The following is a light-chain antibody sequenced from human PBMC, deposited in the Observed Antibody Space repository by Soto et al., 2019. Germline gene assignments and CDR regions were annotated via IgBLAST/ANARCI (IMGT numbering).Light chain of an antibody. CDR3: NSYAGYNHV. CDR2: EVS. J-gene: IGLJ1*01. V-gene: IGLV2-8*01. CDR1: SSDIGGYNY. Sequence: QSVLTQPPSASGSPGQSVTISCTGTSSDIGGYNYVSWYQQHPGKAPKLIIYEVSKRPSGVPDRFTGSKSGNTASLTVSGLQAEDEADYHCNSYAGYNHVFGTGTKSPS.